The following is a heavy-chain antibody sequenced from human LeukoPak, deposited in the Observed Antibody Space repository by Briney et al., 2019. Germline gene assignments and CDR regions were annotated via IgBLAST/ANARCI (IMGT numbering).Heavy chain of an antibody. CDR3: ANLVDY. J-gene: IGHJ4*02. Sequence: GGSLRLSCAASGFTFSSYGMHWVRQAPGKGLEWVAVISYDGSNKYYADSVKGRFTISRDNSKNTLYLQMNSLRAEDTAVYYCANLVDYWGQGTLVTVSS. V-gene: IGHV3-30*18. CDR2: ISYDGSNK. CDR1: GFTFSSYG.